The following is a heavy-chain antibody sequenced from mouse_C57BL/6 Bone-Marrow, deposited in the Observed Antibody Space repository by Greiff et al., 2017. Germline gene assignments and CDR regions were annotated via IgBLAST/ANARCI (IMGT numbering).Heavy chain of an antibody. V-gene: IGHV1-15*01. J-gene: IGHJ2*01. D-gene: IGHD1-1*01. CDR2: IDPETGGT. CDR3: TRDGNYYGSSCYFDY. Sequence: QVQLQQSGAELVRPGASVTLSCKASGYTFTDYEMHWVKQTPVHGLEWIGAIDPETGGTAYNQKFKGKAILTADKASSTAYMELRSLTSEDSSVYYWTRDGNYYGSSCYFDYWGQGTTLTVSS. CDR1: GYTFTDYE.